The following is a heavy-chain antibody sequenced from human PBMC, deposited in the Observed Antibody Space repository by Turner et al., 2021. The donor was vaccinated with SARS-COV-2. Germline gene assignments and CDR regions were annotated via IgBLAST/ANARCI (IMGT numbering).Heavy chain of an antibody. CDR3: ARDHVGGIWFGELRGFDP. CDR1: GGSISSGDYY. J-gene: IGHJ5*02. D-gene: IGHD3-10*01. Sequence: QVQLQESGPGLVKPSQTLSLTCTVSGGSISSGDYYWSWIRQPPGKGLEWIGYIYFSGGTSYNPSLKSRVTISVDTSKNQFSLKLSSVTAADTAVYYCARDHVGGIWFGELRGFDPWGQGTLVTVSS. CDR2: IYFSGGT. V-gene: IGHV4-30-4*01.